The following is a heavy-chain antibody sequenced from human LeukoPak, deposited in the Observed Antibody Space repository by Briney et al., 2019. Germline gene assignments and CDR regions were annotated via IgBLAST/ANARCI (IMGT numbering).Heavy chain of an antibody. CDR3: ARRIGSSESYYFDY. CDR2: IYNSGST. V-gene: IGHV4-38-2*01. D-gene: IGHD6-13*01. J-gene: IGHJ4*02. Sequence: SETLSLTCAVSGYSISSGYYWGWVRHPPGKGQEWIGNIYNSGSTYYIPSLKRRVTISEDTSKHHFLLQLNSATAAATAVYYSARRIGSSESYYFDYWGQGTLVTVSS. CDR1: GYSISSGYY.